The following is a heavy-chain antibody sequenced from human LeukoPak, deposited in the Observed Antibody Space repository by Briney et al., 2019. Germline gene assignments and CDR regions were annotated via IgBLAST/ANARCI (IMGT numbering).Heavy chain of an antibody. CDR1: GFTFSDNY. Sequence: GGSLRLSCAASGFTFSDNYMSWIRQAPGKGLEWVSYISGSGYTIFYADSVKGRFTISRDNAKNSLYLQMNSLRAEDTAVYFCARRYCSGGSCPFDYWGQRTLVTVSS. V-gene: IGHV3-11*01. CDR2: ISGSGYTI. J-gene: IGHJ4*02. D-gene: IGHD2-15*01. CDR3: ARRYCSGGSCPFDY.